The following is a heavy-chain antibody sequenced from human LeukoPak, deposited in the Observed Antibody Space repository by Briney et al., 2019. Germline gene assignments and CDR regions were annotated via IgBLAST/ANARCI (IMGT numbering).Heavy chain of an antibody. CDR2: IHYSEGT. CDR3: ARQYYYYSIDS. J-gene: IGHJ4*02. D-gene: IGHD3-22*01. CDR1: GASISSYY. V-gene: IGHV4-59*08. Sequence: PSETLSLTCTVSGASISSYYWSWIRQPPGKGVEWIGYIHYSEGTRYNPSLKSRVTISVDTSKNRFSLNLSSVTAADTAVYYCARQYYYYSIDSWGQGTLVTVSS.